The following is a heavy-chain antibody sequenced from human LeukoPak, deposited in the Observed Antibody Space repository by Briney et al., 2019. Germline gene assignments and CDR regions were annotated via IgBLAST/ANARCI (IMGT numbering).Heavy chain of an antibody. J-gene: IGHJ6*04. CDR1: GGSISSYY. Sequence: PSETLSLTCTVSGGSISSYYWSWIRQPPGKGLEWIGYIYYSGSTNYNPSLKSRVTISVDTSKNQFSLKLSSVTAADTAMYCGASAYTACDYFGIDVWGKGTTVTVS. CDR2: IYYSGST. V-gene: IGHV4-59*08. D-gene: IGHD3-16*01. CDR3: ASAYTACDYFGIDV.